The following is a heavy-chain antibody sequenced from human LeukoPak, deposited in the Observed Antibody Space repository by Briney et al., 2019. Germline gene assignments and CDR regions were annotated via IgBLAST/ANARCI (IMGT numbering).Heavy chain of an antibody. J-gene: IGHJ4*02. D-gene: IGHD3-3*01. V-gene: IGHV1-2*02. CDR3: ARVYDFWSGYFYFDY. CDR2: INPNSGGT. CDR1: GYTFTGNY. Sequence: GASVKVSCKASGYTFTGNYMHWVRQAPGQGLEWMGWINPNSGGTNYAQKFQGRVTMTRDTSISTAYMELSRLRSDDTAVYYCARVYDFWSGYFYFDYWGQGTLVTVSS.